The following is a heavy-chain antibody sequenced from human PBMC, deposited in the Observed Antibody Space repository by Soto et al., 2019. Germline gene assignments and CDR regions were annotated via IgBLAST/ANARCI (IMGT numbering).Heavy chain of an antibody. CDR3: ARALLSHSYDSGGYDSYFHAMDV. CDR1: GGTFSSLD. J-gene: IGHJ6*02. CDR2: IIPISETT. V-gene: IGHV1-69*06. D-gene: IGHD3-22*01. Sequence: SVKVSCKASGGTFSSLDINWVRQAPGQGLEWMGGIIPISETTNYAQIFQGRVSIVADKSTSTAYMELSRLRSEDTAVYYCARALLSHSYDSGGYDSYFHAMDVWGQGTPVTV.